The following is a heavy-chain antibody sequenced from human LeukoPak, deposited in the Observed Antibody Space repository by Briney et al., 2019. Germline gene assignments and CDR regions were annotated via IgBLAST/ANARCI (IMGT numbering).Heavy chain of an antibody. J-gene: IGHJ6*03. CDR1: GGSMSLYH. V-gene: IGHV4-4*09. CDR3: AGPDIATRPRKYFHYYVDV. Sequence: SETLSLTCTVSGGSMSLYHWTWIRQPPGKGLECIGNIYTSGSTNYSPNYNPSLKSRLTISVDTSKKQFSLKLSSVTAADTAVYYCAGPDIATRPRKYFHYYVDVWGKGTTVTVSS. D-gene: IGHD6-6*01. CDR2: IYTSGSTNYSP.